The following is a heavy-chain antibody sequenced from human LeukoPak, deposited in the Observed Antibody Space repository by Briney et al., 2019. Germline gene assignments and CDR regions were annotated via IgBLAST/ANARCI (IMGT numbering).Heavy chain of an antibody. CDR2: IRSKAYGGTT. V-gene: IGHV3-49*04. J-gene: IGHJ4*02. Sequence: GGSLRLSCTASGFTFGVYAMSWVRQAPGKGLEWVGFIRSKAYGGTTEYAASVKGRFTISRDDSKSIAYLQMNSLKTEDTAVYYCTRDYYGSGSYLYYFDYWGQGTLVTVSS. CDR3: TRDYYGSGSYLYYFDY. CDR1: GFTFGVYA. D-gene: IGHD3-10*01.